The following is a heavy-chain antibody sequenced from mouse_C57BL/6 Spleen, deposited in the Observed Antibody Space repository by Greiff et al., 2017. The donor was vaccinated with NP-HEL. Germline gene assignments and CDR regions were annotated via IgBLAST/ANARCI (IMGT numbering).Heavy chain of an antibody. CDR3: ARSGDEGFAY. J-gene: IGHJ3*01. CDR1: GYTFTDYY. Sequence: EVQLQQSGPELVKPGASVKISCKASGYTFTDYYMNWVKQSHGKSLEWIGDINPNNGGTSYNQKFKGKATLTVDKSSSTAYMELRSLTSEDSAVYYCARSGDEGFAYWGQGTLVTGSA. CDR2: INPNNGGT. V-gene: IGHV1-26*01. D-gene: IGHD3-1*01.